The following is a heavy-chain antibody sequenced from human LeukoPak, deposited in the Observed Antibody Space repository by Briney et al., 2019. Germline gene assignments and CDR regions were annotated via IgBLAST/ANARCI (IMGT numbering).Heavy chain of an antibody. D-gene: IGHD2-15*01. CDR1: GFTFSSYA. V-gene: IGHV3-23*01. CDR2: ISCSGGST. J-gene: IGHJ5*02. CDR3: ARALMVAATPFPWFYP. Sequence: PGGSLRLSCAASGFTFSSYAMSWVRQAPGKGLEWVSAISCSGGSTYYADSVKGRFTISRDNSKNTLYLQMNSLRAEDTAVYYCARALMVAATPFPWFYPWGQGTLVTVSS.